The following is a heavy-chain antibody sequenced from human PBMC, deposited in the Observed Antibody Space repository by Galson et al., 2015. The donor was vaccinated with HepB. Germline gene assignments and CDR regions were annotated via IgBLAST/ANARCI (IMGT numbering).Heavy chain of an antibody. D-gene: IGHD1-26*01. Sequence: SLRLSCAASGFTFSSYWMHWVRQAPGKGLVWVSRINSDGSSTSYADSVKGRFTISRDNAKNTLYLQMNSLRAEDAAVYYCARGLLVVGATFYYYYGMDVWGQGTTVTVSS. J-gene: IGHJ6*02. CDR3: ARGLLVVGATFYYYYGMDV. CDR1: GFTFSSYW. V-gene: IGHV3-74*01. CDR2: INSDGSST.